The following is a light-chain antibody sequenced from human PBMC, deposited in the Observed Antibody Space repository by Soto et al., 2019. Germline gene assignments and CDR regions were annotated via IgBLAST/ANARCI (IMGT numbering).Light chain of an antibody. V-gene: IGKV3-15*01. CDR3: QQYNNWPLYT. CDR2: GAS. J-gene: IGKJ2*01. Sequence: EIVMTQSPATLSVSPGERATLSCRASQSVSSNLAWYQQKPGQAPRLLIYGASTRATGIPARFSGSGSGTKFTPTISSLQSEDFAVYYCQQYNNWPLYTFGQGTKLEIK. CDR1: QSVSSN.